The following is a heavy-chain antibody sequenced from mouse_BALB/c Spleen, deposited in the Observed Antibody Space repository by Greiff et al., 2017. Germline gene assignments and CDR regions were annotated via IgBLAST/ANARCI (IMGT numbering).Heavy chain of an antibody. CDR1: GYSITSGYY. CDR2: ISYDGSN. Sequence: EVQLQESGPGLVKPSQSLSLTCSVTGYSITSGYYWNWIRQFPGNKLEWMGYISYDGSNNYNPSLKNRISITRDTSKNQFFLKLNSVTTEDTATYYCARREVRWYFDVWGAGTTVTVSS. D-gene: IGHD2-14*01. CDR3: ARREVRWYFDV. J-gene: IGHJ1*01. V-gene: IGHV3-6*02.